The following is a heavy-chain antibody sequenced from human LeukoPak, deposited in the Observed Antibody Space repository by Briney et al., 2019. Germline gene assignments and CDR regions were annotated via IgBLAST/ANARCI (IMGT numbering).Heavy chain of an antibody. CDR3: AKGPVAGTSGY. CDR1: GFTFSNYW. V-gene: IGHV3-23*01. J-gene: IGHJ4*02. D-gene: IGHD6-19*01. Sequence: GGSLRLSCVASGFTFSNYWMHWVRQAPGKGLEWVSAISGSGGSTYYADSVKGRFTISRDNSKNTLYLQMNSLRAEDTAVYYCAKGPVAGTSGYWGQGTLVTVSS. CDR2: ISGSGGST.